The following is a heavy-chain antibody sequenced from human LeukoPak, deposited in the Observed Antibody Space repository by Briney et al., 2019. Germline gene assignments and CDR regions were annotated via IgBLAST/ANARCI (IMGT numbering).Heavy chain of an antibody. Sequence: SETLSITCTVSGGSISPYYWSWIRQPPGKGLEWIGYIYYSGSTNYNPSLNSRVTISVDTSKNQFSLKLSSMTAADTAVYYCARHGGGGESYPRVFDYWGRGNLVTVSS. V-gene: IGHV4-59*08. D-gene: IGHD1-26*01. CDR1: GGSISPYY. CDR2: IYYSGST. J-gene: IGHJ4*02. CDR3: ARHGGGGESYPRVFDY.